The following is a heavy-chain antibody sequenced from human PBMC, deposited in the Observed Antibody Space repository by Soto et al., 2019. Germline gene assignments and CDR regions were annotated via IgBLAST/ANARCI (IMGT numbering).Heavy chain of an antibody. CDR3: ARGARAPSFDP. D-gene: IGHD3-16*01. CDR2: ISNRDSTT. CDR1: TFTLSDFY. V-gene: IGHV3-11*01. J-gene: IGHJ5*02. Sequence: GGSLRLSCVSSTFTLSDFYLSWFRQAPGKGLEWISYISNRDSTTSYADSVKGRFTISRDNAKNSMFLQMDSLRVEDTAMYYCARGARAPSFDPWGQGTLVTVSS.